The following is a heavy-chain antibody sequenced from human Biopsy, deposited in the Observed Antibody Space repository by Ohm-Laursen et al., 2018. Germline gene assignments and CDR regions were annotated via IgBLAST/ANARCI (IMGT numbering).Heavy chain of an antibody. Sequence: GTLSLTCPVSGGSISSDYWSWIRQTPGKGLEWIGYIYYSGSTNYNPSLKSRVTISVDTSKNQFSLRLNSVTAADTAVYYCARATNSTGWPYYFYGMDVWGQGTTVTVSS. J-gene: IGHJ6*02. CDR3: ARATNSTGWPYYFYGMDV. CDR1: GGSISSDY. D-gene: IGHD2/OR15-2a*01. V-gene: IGHV4-59*01. CDR2: IYYSGST.